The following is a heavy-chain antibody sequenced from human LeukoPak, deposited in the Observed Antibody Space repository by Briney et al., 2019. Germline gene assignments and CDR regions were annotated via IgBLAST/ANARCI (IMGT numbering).Heavy chain of an antibody. Sequence: PGGSLRPSCAASGFTFSSYAMTWVRHAPGKGLESVSGISWNSGSIGYADSVKGRFTISRDDAKNSLYLQMNSLRAEDTALYYCAKADAYSSGFDYWGQGTLVTVSS. D-gene: IGHD6-19*01. V-gene: IGHV3-9*01. CDR2: ISWNSGSI. CDR1: GFTFSSYA. CDR3: AKADAYSSGFDY. J-gene: IGHJ4*02.